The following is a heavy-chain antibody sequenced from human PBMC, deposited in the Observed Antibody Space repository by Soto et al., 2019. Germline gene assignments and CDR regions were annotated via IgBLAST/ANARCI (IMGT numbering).Heavy chain of an antibody. Sequence: QLQLQESGSGLVKPSQTLSLTCAVSGDSISNGGYSWNWIRQPPGKGLEWIGYIYHSGGTDYNPSHKSRVTITVDSSNNQFSLKLSSVTAADTAVYYCARDSRSGYYLEFWGQGTLVTVSS. D-gene: IGHD3-22*01. V-gene: IGHV4-30-2*01. CDR3: ARDSRSGYYLEF. J-gene: IGHJ4*02. CDR1: GDSISNGGYS. CDR2: IYHSGGT.